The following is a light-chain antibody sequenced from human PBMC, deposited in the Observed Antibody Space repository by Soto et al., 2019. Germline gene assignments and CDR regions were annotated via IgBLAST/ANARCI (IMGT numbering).Light chain of an antibody. V-gene: IGLV4-69*01. CDR2: VNSDGSH. J-gene: IGLJ3*02. CDR3: QTWGTGIGV. Sequence: QLVLTQSPSASASLGASVKLTCTLSSGHSSYAIAWHQQQPEKGPRYLMKVNSDGSHSKGDGIPDRFSGSSSGAERYLTISSLRSEDEADYYCQTWGTGIGVFGGGTQLTVL. CDR1: SGHSSYA.